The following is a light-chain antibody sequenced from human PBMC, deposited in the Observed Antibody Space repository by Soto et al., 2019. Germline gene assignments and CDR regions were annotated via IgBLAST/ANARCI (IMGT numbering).Light chain of an antibody. CDR2: SAS. CDR3: QQYDKWPLT. CDR1: QSVSSN. Sequence: EIVLSQSPGTLSLSPGERATLSCRASQSVSSNTLAWYQHKPGQAPRLLIHSASTRATGIPARFSGSGSGTEFTLTISSLQSEDFAVYYCQQYDKWPLTIGGGTKVDNK. J-gene: IGKJ4*01. V-gene: IGKV3-15*01.